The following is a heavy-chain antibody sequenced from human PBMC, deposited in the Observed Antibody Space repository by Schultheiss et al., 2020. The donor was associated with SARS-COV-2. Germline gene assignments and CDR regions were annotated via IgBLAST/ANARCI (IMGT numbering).Heavy chain of an antibody. Sequence: SETLSLTCTVSGGSISSYYWSWIRQPPGKGLEWIGYIHYSGSTIYNPSLKSRVTISVDTSKNQFSLKLSSVTAADTAVYYCAREDDFWSGYYGSGDYWGQGTLVTVSS. CDR1: GGSISSYY. J-gene: IGHJ4*02. V-gene: IGHV4-59*12. CDR2: IHYSGST. D-gene: IGHD3-3*01. CDR3: AREDDFWSGYYGSGDY.